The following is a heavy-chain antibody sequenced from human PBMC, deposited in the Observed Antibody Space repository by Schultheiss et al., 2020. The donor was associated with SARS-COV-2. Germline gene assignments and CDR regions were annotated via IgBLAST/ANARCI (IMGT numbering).Heavy chain of an antibody. CDR3: ARGPIAAADNWFDP. CDR1: GGTFSSYA. V-gene: IGHV1-2*02. Sequence: ASVKVSCKASGGTFSSYAISWVRQAPGQGLEWMGWINPNSGGTNYAQKFQGRVTMTRDTSISTAYMELSRLRSDDTAVYYCARGPIAAADNWFDPWGQGTLVTVSS. D-gene: IGHD6-13*01. J-gene: IGHJ5*02. CDR2: INPNSGGT.